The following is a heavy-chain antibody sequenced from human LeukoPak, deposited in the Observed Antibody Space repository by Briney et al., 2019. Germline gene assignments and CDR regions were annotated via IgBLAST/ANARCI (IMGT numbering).Heavy chain of an antibody. CDR2: INPNSGGT. D-gene: IGHD6-6*01. Sequence: ASVKVSCKASGYTFPGYYMHWVRQAPGQGLEWMGWINPNSGGTNYAQKFQGRVTMTRDTSISTAYMELSRLRSDDTAVYYCAREHSSSSGKVFDYWGQGTLFTVSS. V-gene: IGHV1-2*02. CDR3: AREHSSSSGKVFDY. CDR1: GYTFPGYY. J-gene: IGHJ4*02.